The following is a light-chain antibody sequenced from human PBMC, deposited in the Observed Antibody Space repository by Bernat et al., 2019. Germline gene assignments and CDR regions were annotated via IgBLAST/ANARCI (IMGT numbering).Light chain of an antibody. CDR1: QRVDSSY. CDR2: GAS. J-gene: IGKJ5*01. CDR3: QHYSGSPLIT. V-gene: IGKV3-20*01. Sequence: VVLTQSPGTLSLSPGERATLSCRASQRVDSSYLAWYLQKPGQSPRLLIYGASKRATGIPDRFSGSGSGTDFTLTISRLDPEDFAVYYCQHYSGSPLITFGRGTRLEIK.